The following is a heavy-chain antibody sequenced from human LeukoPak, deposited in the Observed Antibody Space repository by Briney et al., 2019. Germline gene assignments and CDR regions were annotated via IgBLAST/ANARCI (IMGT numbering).Heavy chain of an antibody. CDR3: ARGRTAVADLHH. D-gene: IGHD6-19*01. V-gene: IGHV4-38-2*01. CDR2: IYHSGST. CDR1: GYSISGGYY. Sequence: PSETLSLTGDVSGYSISGGYYWVWLRQPPGKELEWIGSIYHSGSTYYHPSLKSRVTISVDTSKNQFSLKLSSVTAADTAVYYCARGRTAVADLHHWGQGTLVTVSS. J-gene: IGHJ1*01.